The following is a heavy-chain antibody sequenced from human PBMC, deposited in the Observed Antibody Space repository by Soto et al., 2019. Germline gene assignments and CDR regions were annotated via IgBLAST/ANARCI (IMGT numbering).Heavy chain of an antibody. CDR2: ISSSSSTI. J-gene: IGHJ6*02. CDR1: GFTFSSYS. Sequence: GGSLKLSCAASGFTFSSYSMNWVRQAPGKGLEWVSYISSSSSTIYYADSVKGRFTISRDNAKNSLYLQMNSLRDEDTAVYYCARVGYDSIYYYGMDVWGQGTTVTVSS. D-gene: IGHD3-22*01. CDR3: ARVGYDSIYYYGMDV. V-gene: IGHV3-48*02.